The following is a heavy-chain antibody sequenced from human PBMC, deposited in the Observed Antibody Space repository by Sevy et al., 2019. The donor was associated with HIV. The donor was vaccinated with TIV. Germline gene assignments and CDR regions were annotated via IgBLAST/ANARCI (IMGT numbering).Heavy chain of an antibody. J-gene: IGHJ4*02. CDR3: AKEWTQLSDWYGELDY. V-gene: IGHV3-23*01. Sequence: RGSLRLSCAASGFTFSNYAMSWVRQAPGKGLEWVSSIRISGGNTYYADSVKGRFTISRDNSKNTLYLQMNSLRAEDTAVYYCAKEWTQLSDWYGELDYWGQGSLVTVSS. CDR2: IRISGGNT. CDR1: GFTFSNYA. D-gene: IGHD6-19*01.